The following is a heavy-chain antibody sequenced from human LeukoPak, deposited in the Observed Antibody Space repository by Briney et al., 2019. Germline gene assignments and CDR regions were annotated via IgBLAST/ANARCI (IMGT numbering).Heavy chain of an antibody. D-gene: IGHD2-15*01. CDR3: ARLGYCSGGSCY. J-gene: IGHJ4*02. CDR2: ISGSGGST. Sequence: ETLSLTCAVSGGSISSGGYSWSWVRQAPGKGLEWVSAISGSGGSTYYADSVKGRFTISRDNSKNTLYLQMNSLRAEDTAVYYCARLGYCSGGSCYWGQGTLVTVSS. V-gene: IGHV3-23*01. CDR1: GGSISSGGYS.